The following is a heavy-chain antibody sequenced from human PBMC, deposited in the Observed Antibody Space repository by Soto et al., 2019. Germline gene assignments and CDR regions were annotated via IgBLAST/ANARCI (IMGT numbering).Heavy chain of an antibody. J-gene: IGHJ4*02. CDR1: GYTFTSYY. V-gene: IGHV1-46*01. D-gene: IGHD3-22*01. CDR2: INPSGGST. Sequence: ASVKVSCKASGYTFTSYYMHWVRQAPGQGLEWMGIINPSGGSTSYAQKFQGRVTMTRDTSTSTVYMELSSLRSEDTAVYYCARVSSSGYPADPEFDYWGQGTLVTVSS. CDR3: ARVSSSGYPADPEFDY.